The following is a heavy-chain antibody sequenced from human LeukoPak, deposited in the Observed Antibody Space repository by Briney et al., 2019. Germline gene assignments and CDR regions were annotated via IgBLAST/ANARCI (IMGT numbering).Heavy chain of an antibody. D-gene: IGHD6-13*01. CDR2: INPNSGGT. J-gene: IGHJ4*02. Sequence: ASVKVSCKASGYTFTGYYMHWVRQAPGQGLEWMGWINPNSGGTNYAQKFQGRVTMIRDTSISTAYMELSRLRSDDTAVYYCAREAAAAGNFDYWGQGTLVTVSS. CDR1: GYTFTGYY. V-gene: IGHV1-2*02. CDR3: AREAAAAGNFDY.